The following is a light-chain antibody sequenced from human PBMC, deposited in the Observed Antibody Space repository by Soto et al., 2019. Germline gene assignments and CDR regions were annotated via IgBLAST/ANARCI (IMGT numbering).Light chain of an antibody. CDR3: SSYAGSNNPYV. Sequence: SVLTQPPSGSGSPGQSVTISCTGTSSDVGGYNYVSWYQQHPGKAPKLMIYEVSKRPSGVPDRFSGSKSGNTASLTVSGLQAEDEADYYCSSYAGSNNPYVFGTGTRSPS. CDR1: SSDVGGYNY. V-gene: IGLV2-8*01. J-gene: IGLJ1*01. CDR2: EVS.